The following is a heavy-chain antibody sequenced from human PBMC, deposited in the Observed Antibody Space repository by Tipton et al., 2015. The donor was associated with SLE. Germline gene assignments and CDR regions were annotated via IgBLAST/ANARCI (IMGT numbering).Heavy chain of an antibody. V-gene: IGHV4-61*01. CDR2: IYSSGST. CDR3: ARPMITMSPLAAFDI. D-gene: IGHD3-10*02. J-gene: IGHJ3*02. Sequence: TLSLTCTVSGYSISSGFYWAWIRQPPGKGLEWIGYIYSSGSTDYNPSLNSRVTISVDTSKNQFSLKVTSVTSADTAVYYCARPMITMSPLAAFDIWGQGTLVTVSS. CDR1: GYSISSGFY.